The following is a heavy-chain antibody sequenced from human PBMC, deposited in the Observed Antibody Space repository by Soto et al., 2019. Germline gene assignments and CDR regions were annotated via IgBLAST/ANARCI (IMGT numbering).Heavy chain of an antibody. J-gene: IGHJ6*02. CDR2: INSDGSST. CDR3: AREWAYYDILTGYYSDGMDV. V-gene: IGHV3-74*01. Sequence: GGSLRLSCAASGSTFSSYWMHWVRQAPGKGLVWVSRINSDGSSTSYADSVKGRFTISRDNAKNTLYLQMNSLRAEDTAVYYCAREWAYYDILTGYYSDGMDVWGQGTTVTVSS. D-gene: IGHD3-9*01. CDR1: GSTFSSYW.